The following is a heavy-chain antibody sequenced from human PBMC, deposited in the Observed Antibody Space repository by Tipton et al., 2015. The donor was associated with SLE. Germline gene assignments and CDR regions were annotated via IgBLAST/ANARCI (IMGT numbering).Heavy chain of an antibody. D-gene: IGHD4-17*01. CDR2: INHSGQT. CDR1: GGSVSDYF. V-gene: IGHV4-34*09. J-gene: IGHJ4*02. Sequence: TLSLTCAVYGGSVSDYFWSWIRQPPGKGLEWIGEINHSGQTSYNPSLKSRVTISVDTSKNQFSLKVNSVTAADTAVYYCARDGYGDFDYWGQGTLVTVSS. CDR3: ARDGYGDFDY.